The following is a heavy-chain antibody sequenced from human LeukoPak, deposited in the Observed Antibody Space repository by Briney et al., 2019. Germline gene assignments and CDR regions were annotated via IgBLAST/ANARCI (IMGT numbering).Heavy chain of an antibody. CDR1: GFTFSSYA. D-gene: IGHD3-10*01. CDR3: AKVLRGSGSYYLGFDY. CDR2: ISGSGGST. Sequence: GSLRLSCAASGFTFSSYAMSWVRQAPGKGLEWVSAISGSGGSTYYADSVKGRFTISRDNSKNTLYLQMNSLRAEDTAVYYCAKVLRGSGSYYLGFDYWGQGTLVTVSS. J-gene: IGHJ4*02. V-gene: IGHV3-23*01.